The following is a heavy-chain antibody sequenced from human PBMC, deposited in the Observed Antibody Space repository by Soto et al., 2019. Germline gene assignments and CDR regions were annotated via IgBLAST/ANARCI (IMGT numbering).Heavy chain of an antibody. CDR2: IIPIFGTA. J-gene: IGHJ6*02. CDR3: ARHVPAAGYYYGMDV. CDR1: GGTFSSYA. D-gene: IGHD2-2*01. V-gene: IGHV1-69*12. Sequence: QVQLVQSGAEVKKPGSSVKVSCKASGGTFSSYAISWVRQAPGQGLEWMGGIIPIFGTANYAQKVQGSVTITADESTSTAYMELSSLRSVDTAVYYCARHVPAAGYYYGMDVWGQGTTVTVSS.